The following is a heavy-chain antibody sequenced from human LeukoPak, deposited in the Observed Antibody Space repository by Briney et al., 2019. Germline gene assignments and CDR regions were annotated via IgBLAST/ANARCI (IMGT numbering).Heavy chain of an antibody. Sequence: ASVTVSCTASGYTFTSYDINWVRQATGQGLEWMGWMNPNSGNTGYAQKFQGRVTMTRNTSISTAYMELSSLRSEDTAVYYCARGPRYCSSTSCLGGFDPWGQGTLVTVSS. CDR3: ARGPRYCSSTSCLGGFDP. CDR2: MNPNSGNT. D-gene: IGHD2-2*01. J-gene: IGHJ5*02. CDR1: GYTFTSYD. V-gene: IGHV1-8*01.